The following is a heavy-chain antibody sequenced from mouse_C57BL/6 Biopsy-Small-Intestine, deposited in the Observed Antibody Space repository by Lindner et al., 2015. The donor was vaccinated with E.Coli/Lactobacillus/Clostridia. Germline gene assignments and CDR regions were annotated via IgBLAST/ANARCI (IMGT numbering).Heavy chain of an antibody. D-gene: IGHD1-1*01. CDR3: ARDILAVVPAAFDAFDI. J-gene: IGHJ3*01. Sequence: SVKVSCKASGGTFSSYSISWVRQAPGQGLEWMGGITPIFGTANYAQKFQGRVKITADESTSTAYMELSSLRSEDTAVYYCARDILAVVPAAFDAFDIWGQGTMVTV. V-gene: IGHV1-81*01. CDR1: GGTFSSYS. CDR2: ITPIFGTA.